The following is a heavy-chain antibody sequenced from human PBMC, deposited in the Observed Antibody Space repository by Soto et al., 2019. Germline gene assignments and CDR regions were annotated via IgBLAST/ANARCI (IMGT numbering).Heavy chain of an antibody. J-gene: IGHJ6*02. CDR1: GFTFSSYG. D-gene: IGHD3-16*02. V-gene: IGHV3-30*18. CDR3: AKADDYVWGSYRAYVYGMDV. CDR2: TSYDGSNK. Sequence: QVQLVESGGGVVQPGRSLRLSCAASGFTFSSYGMHWVRQAPGKGLEWVAVTSYDGSNKYYADSVKGRFTISRDNSKNTLYLQMNSLRAEDTAVYYCAKADDYVWGSYRAYVYGMDVWGQGTTVTVSS.